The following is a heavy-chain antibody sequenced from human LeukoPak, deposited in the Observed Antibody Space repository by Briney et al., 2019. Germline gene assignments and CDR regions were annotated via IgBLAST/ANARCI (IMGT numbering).Heavy chain of an antibody. J-gene: IGHJ4*02. CDR1: GFTFSSYA. CDR2: LSGSGDYT. Sequence: TGGSLRLSCAASGFTFSSYAMNWVRQAPGKGLGWVSSLSGSGDYTYYADSVKGRFTISRDNSKNTLYLQMNSLRAEDTAVYYCAKTTGYYSSSPLDYWGQGTLATVSS. D-gene: IGHD3-9*01. CDR3: AKTTGYYSSSPLDY. V-gene: IGHV3-23*01.